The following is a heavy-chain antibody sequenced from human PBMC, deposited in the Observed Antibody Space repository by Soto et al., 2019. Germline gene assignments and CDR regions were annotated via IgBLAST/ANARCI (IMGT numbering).Heavy chain of an antibody. J-gene: IGHJ6*02. CDR2: IIPIFGTA. Sequence: SVKVSCKASGGTFSSYAISWVRQAPGQGLEWMGGIIPIFGTANYAQKFQGRVTITADESTSTAYMELSSLRSEDTAVYYCAREGEAAGTRAYYYYGMDVWGQGTTVTVSS. D-gene: IGHD6-13*01. CDR3: AREGEAAGTRAYYYYGMDV. V-gene: IGHV1-69*13. CDR1: GGTFSSYA.